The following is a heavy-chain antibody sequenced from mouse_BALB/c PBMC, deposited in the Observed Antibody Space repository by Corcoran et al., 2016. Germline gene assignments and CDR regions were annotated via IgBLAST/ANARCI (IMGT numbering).Heavy chain of an antibody. J-gene: IGHJ4*01. V-gene: IGHV9-1*02. CDR3: ARDYGSSYYAMDY. Sequence: QIQLVQSGPELKKPGETVKISCKASGYTFTNYGMNWVKQAPGKGFKWMGWINTYTGEPTYADDFKGRFAFSLETSASTAYLQINNLKNEDMATYFCARDYGSSYYAMDYWGQGTSVTVSS. CDR1: GYTFTNYG. D-gene: IGHD1-1*01. CDR2: INTYTGEP.